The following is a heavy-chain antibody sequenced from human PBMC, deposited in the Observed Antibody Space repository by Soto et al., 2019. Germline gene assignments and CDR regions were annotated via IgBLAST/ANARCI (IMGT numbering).Heavy chain of an antibody. CDR2: INPKSGGT. CDR1: GYTFSGYY. CDR3: ARVHSSSSWFDP. Sequence: ASVKVSCKASGYTFSGYYMEWVRQAPGQGLEWMGWINPKSGGTNYAQKFQGWVTMTRDTSISTAYMELSSLRSDDTAVYYCARVHSSSSWFDPWGQGTLVTVSS. J-gene: IGHJ5*02. V-gene: IGHV1-2*04. D-gene: IGHD6-13*01.